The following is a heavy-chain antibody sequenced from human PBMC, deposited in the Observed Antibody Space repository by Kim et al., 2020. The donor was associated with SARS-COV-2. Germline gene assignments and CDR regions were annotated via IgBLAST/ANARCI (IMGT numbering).Heavy chain of an antibody. CDR2: ITKSSTTI. J-gene: IGHJ3*02. D-gene: IGHD3-16*01. V-gene: IGHV3-48*02. CDR1: GFTFSAYD. CDR3: VRDRMGGAFDM. Sequence: GGSLRLFCATSGFTFSAYDMNWVRQAPGKGLEWLSFITKSSTTIYYADSVEGRFTISGDNAKNSLFLQMNSLRDEDTALYYCVRDRMGGAFDMWGQGTMV.